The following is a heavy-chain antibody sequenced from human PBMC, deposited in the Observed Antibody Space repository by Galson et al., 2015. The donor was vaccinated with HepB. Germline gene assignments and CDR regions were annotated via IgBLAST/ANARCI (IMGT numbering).Heavy chain of an antibody. V-gene: IGHV3-9*01. D-gene: IGHD6-13*01. J-gene: IGHJ4*02. Sequence: SPRLSCAASGFTFDDYAMHWVRQAPGKGLEWVSGISWNSGSIGYADSVKGRFTISRDNAKNSLYLQMNSLRAEDTALYYCAKDMSSSSTYYFDYWGQGTLVTVSS. CDR1: GFTFDDYA. CDR3: AKDMSSSSTYYFDY. CDR2: ISWNSGSI.